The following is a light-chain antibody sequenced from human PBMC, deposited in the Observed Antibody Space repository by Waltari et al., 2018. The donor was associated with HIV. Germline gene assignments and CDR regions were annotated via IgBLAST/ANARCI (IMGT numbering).Light chain of an antibody. CDR1: QIISNY. Sequence: DIQMTQSPSSLSASLGDRVTITCRASQIISNYLNWYQQKPGKAPNLLIYAASSLQSGVPSRFSGSGSGTDFTLTISSLQPEDFATYYCQQSYSTWTFGQGTKVEIK. CDR3: QQSYSTWT. J-gene: IGKJ1*01. V-gene: IGKV1-39*01. CDR2: AAS.